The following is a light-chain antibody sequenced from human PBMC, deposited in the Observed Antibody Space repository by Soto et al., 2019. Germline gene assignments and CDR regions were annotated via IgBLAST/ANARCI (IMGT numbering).Light chain of an antibody. V-gene: IGLV2-23*01. CDR1: SSDVGSYNL. CDR2: EDS. Sequence: QSVLTQPASVSGSPGQSITISCTGTSSDVGSYNLVSWYQQHPGKAPRLMIYEDSKRPSGVSNRFSGSKSGNTASLTISGLQAEDEADYYCRSYAGSGTYVFGTGTKV. J-gene: IGLJ1*01. CDR3: RSYAGSGTYV.